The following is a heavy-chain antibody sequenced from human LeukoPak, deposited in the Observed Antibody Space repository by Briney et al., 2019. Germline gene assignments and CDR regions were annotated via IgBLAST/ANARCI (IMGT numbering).Heavy chain of an antibody. J-gene: IGHJ3*02. Sequence: ASVKVSCKASGYTFTSYDINWVRQATGQGLEWMGWMNPNRGNTGYAQKFQGRVTMTRNTSISTAYMELSSLRSEDTAVYYCARGVGASEGDAFDIWGQGTMVTVSS. CDR1: GYTFTSYD. CDR3: ARGVGASEGDAFDI. V-gene: IGHV1-8*01. D-gene: IGHD1-26*01. CDR2: MNPNRGNT.